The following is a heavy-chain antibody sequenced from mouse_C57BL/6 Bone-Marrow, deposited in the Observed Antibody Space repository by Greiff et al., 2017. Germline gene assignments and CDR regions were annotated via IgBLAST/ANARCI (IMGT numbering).Heavy chain of an antibody. CDR2: IDPSDSYT. CDR3: ARSSYYGGFAY. Sequence: VQLQQPGAELVMPGASVKLSCKASGYTFTSYWMHWVKQRPGQGLEWIGEIDPSDSYTNYNQKFKGKSTLTVDKSSSTAYMQLSSLTSEDSAVYYCARSSYYGGFAYWGQGTLVTVSA. CDR1: GYTFTSYW. V-gene: IGHV1-69*01. J-gene: IGHJ3*01. D-gene: IGHD1-1*01.